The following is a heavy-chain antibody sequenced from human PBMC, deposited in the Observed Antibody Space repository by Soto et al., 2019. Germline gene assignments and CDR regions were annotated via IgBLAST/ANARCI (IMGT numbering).Heavy chain of an antibody. CDR3: ARGWDHYDSSGLRTWFDP. J-gene: IGHJ5*02. Sequence: QVQMVQAGGEGKEPGFSVKVSCKGSGGTFRDYCIHWVRLAPGQGLEGVGGIIPIFGTANYAQKFQGRVTILADESTTTTYMELSSLRSEDSAVYYCARGWDHYDSSGLRTWFDPWGQGTLVTVSS. CDR2: IIPIFGTA. CDR1: GGTFRDYC. D-gene: IGHD3-22*01. V-gene: IGHV1-69*01.